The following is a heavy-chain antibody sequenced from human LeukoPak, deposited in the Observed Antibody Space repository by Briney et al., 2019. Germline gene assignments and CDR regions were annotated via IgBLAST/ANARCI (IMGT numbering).Heavy chain of an antibody. CDR1: XYTFXXXG. D-gene: IGHD2-2*01. CDR2: ISAYNGNT. J-gene: IGHJ5*02. CDR3: ARGTKRRYCSSTSCSNWFDP. Sequence: VXCXXXXYTFXXXGISWVRQAPGQGLEWMGWISAYNGNTNYAQKLQGRVTMTTDTSTSTAYMELRSLRSDDTAVYYCARGTKRRYCSSTSCSNWFDPWGQGTLVTVSS. V-gene: IGHV1-18*01.